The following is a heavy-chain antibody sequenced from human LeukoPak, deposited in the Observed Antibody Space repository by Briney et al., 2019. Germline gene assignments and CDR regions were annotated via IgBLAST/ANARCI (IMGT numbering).Heavy chain of an antibody. V-gene: IGHV3-23*01. J-gene: IGHJ5*02. D-gene: IGHD6-19*01. CDR3: ATPSSGWYP. CDR2: ISGSGGST. CDR1: GLTFSSYA. Sequence: GGSLRLSCAASGLTFSSYAMSWVRQVAGKGLEWVSAISGSGGSTYYADSVKGRFTISRDNSKNTLYLQMNSLRVEDTAAYYCATPSSGWYPWGQGTLVTVSS.